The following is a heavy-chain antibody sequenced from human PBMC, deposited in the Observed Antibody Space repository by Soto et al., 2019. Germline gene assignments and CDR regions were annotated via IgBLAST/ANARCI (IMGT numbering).Heavy chain of an antibody. Sequence: SETLSLTXTVSGGSVSSGSFYWSWIRQPPGKGLEWIGYIYYSGTTNYNPSLKSRVTISVDMSRNQFSLKLSSVTAADTAVYYCARRLFGGASDYWGQGTLVTVSS. V-gene: IGHV4-61*01. CDR1: GGSVSSGSFY. CDR3: ARRLFGGASDY. CDR2: IYYSGTT. J-gene: IGHJ4*02. D-gene: IGHD3-10*01.